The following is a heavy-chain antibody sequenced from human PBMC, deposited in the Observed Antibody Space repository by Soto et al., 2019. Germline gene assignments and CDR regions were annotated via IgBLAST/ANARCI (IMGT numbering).Heavy chain of an antibody. Sequence: SETLSLTCTVSGGSISSYYWSWIRQPPGKGLEWIGYIYYSGSTNYNPSLKSRVTISVDTSKNQFSLKLSSVTAADTAVYYCARGGYYYSSGYYDYWGQGTLVTVSS. V-gene: IGHV4-59*01. CDR3: ARGGYYYSSGYYDY. J-gene: IGHJ4*02. D-gene: IGHD3-22*01. CDR2: IYYSGST. CDR1: GGSISSYY.